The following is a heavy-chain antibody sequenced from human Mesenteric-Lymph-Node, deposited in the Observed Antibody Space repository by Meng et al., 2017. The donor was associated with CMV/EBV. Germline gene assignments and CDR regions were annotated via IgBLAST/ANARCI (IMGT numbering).Heavy chain of an antibody. CDR1: GGSISSYY. Sequence: GSLRLSCTVSGGSISSYYWSWIRQSPGKGLEWIGYIYYSGNFKSNPSLKSRVTISEDTSKNQVFLNLRSVTAADTAVYYCARAQDLDSYDFWRRAFDIWGQGTMVTVSS. J-gene: IGHJ3*02. D-gene: IGHD3-3*01. CDR2: IYYSGNF. CDR3: ARAQDLDSYDFWRRAFDI. V-gene: IGHV4-59*01.